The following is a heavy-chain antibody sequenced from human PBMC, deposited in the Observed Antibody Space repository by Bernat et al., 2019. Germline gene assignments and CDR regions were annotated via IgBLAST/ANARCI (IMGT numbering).Heavy chain of an antibody. CDR3: ARRDGYKSIIDY. V-gene: IGHV3-74*01. CDR1: GFTFSSYW. J-gene: IGHJ4*02. D-gene: IGHD5-24*01. CDR2: IDRDGSST. Sequence: EVQLVESGGGLVQPGGSLRLSCAASGFTFSSYWMHWVRQAPDKGLVWVSRIDRDGSSTNYADSVRVRFTISSGNAKNTLYLQMNSLGAEDAAVYYCARRDGYKSIIDYWGQGTLVAVSS.